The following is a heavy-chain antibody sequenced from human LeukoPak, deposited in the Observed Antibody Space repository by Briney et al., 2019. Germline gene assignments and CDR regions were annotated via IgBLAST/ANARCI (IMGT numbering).Heavy chain of an antibody. CDR1: GGTFSSYA. V-gene: IGHV1-69*05. D-gene: IGHD2-21*01. CDR2: IIPIFGTA. Sequence: SVKISCKGSGGTFSSYAISWGRQAPVPRLSGVGRIIPIFGTANYAQKFQGRVTITTDESTSTAYMELSSLRSEDTAVYYCARAMLIRRSVFDYWGQGTLVTVSS. CDR3: ARAMLIRRSVFDY. J-gene: IGHJ4*02.